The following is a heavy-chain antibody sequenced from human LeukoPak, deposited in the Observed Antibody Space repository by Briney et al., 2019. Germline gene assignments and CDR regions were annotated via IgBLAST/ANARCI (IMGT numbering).Heavy chain of an antibody. V-gene: IGHV4-30-4*07. CDR1: GGSISSGSYS. D-gene: IGHD5-12*01. J-gene: IGHJ3*02. CDR3: ARVYGSGYDFRGAFDI. CDR2: FYYSGST. Sequence: PSQTLSLTCAVSGGSISSGSYSWSWIRQPPGKGLEWIGYFYYSGSTYYNPSLKSRVTISVDTSKNQFSLRLSSVNAADTAVYYCARVYGSGYDFRGAFDIWGQGTMVTVSS.